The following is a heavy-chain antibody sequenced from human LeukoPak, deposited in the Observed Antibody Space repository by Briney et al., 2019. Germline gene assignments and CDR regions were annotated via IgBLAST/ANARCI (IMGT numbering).Heavy chain of an antibody. Sequence: PGGSLRLSCAASGFTFSSYEMNWVRQAPGKGLECVSYISSSGSTIYYADSVKGRFTISRDNAKTSLYLQMNSLKAEDTAVYYCAPLSRNGDYGDYWGQGTLVTVSS. CDR2: ISSSGSTI. CDR1: GFTFSSYE. CDR3: APLSRNGDYGDY. V-gene: IGHV3-48*03. D-gene: IGHD2-8*01. J-gene: IGHJ4*02.